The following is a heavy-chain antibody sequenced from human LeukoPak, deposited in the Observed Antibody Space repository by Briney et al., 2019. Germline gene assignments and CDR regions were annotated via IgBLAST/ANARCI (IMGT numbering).Heavy chain of an antibody. CDR3: ARDCSNGVCYPRDY. Sequence: ASVKVSCKASGYTLSGYGISWLRQAPGQGLEWVGWITTYNGDKKYSEKFQGRITMTTDTSTSTYYMELRSLRSVDTAIYYCARDCSNGVCYPRDYWGQGTLVIVST. V-gene: IGHV1-18*01. CDR2: ITTYNGDK. CDR1: GYTLSGYG. J-gene: IGHJ4*02. D-gene: IGHD2-8*01.